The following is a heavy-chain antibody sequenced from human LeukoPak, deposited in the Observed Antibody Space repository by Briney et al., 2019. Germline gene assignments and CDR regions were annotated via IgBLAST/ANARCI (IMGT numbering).Heavy chain of an antibody. J-gene: IGHJ4*02. CDR1: GFTFSRNW. D-gene: IGHD1-26*01. Sequence: PGGSLRLSCAASGFTFSRNWMHWVRQAPGKGLVWVSRINEDGSTTNYADSVKGRSTIFRDNAENTLYLQMNSLRAEDTAVYYCVRDLGGRSGHWGQGTLVTVSS. CDR2: INEDGSTT. CDR3: VRDLGGRSGH. V-gene: IGHV3-74*01.